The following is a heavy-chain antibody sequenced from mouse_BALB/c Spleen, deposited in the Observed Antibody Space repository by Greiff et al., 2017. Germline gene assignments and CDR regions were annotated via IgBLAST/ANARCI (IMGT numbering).Heavy chain of an antibody. J-gene: IGHJ2*01. Sequence: QVQLQQPGAELVRPGASVKLSCKASGYTFTSYWINWVKQRPGQGLEWIGNIYPSDSYTNYNQKFKDKATLTVDKSSSTAYMQLSSPTSEDSAVYYCTRERGDYWGQGTTLTVSA. CDR1: GYTFTSYW. CDR3: TRERGDY. CDR2: IYPSDSYT. V-gene: IGHV1-69*02.